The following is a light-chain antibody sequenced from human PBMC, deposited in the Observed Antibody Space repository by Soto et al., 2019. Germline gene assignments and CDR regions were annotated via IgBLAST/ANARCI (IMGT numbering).Light chain of an antibody. CDR1: QSVSSSY. Sequence: EIVLAQSPGTLALSPGERATLSRRASQSVSSSYLAWYQQKPGQAPRLLIYGASSRATGIPDRFSGSGSGTDFTLTISRLEPEDFAVYYCQQYGSSPITFGQGTRLENK. CDR3: QQYGSSPIT. V-gene: IGKV3-20*01. CDR2: GAS. J-gene: IGKJ5*01.